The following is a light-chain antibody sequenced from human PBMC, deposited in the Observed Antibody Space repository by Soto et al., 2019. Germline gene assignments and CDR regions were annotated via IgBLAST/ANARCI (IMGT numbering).Light chain of an antibody. CDR3: QHYNSYSEA. CDR1: QTILTY. J-gene: IGKJ1*01. V-gene: IGKV1-5*01. CDR2: AAS. Sequence: DIQMTQSPSSLSASVGGTVTITCQASQTILTYLNWYQQKPGKAPKLLIYAASSLQSGVPSRFSGSGSGTEFTLTISSLQPDDFATYYCQHYNSYSEAFGQGTKVDIK.